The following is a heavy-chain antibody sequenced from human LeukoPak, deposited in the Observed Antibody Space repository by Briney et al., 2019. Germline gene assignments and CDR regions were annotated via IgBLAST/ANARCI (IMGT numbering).Heavy chain of an antibody. Sequence: PSETLSLTCTVSGGSISSYYWSWIRQPPGKGLEWIGYIYYSGTTTYNPSLKSRVTISVDTSKNQFSLKLSSVTAADTAVYYCARGVYIAAAQYGYWGQGTLVSVSS. CDR3: ARGVYIAAAQYGY. D-gene: IGHD6-13*01. V-gene: IGHV4-59*01. CDR2: IYYSGTT. CDR1: GGSISSYY. J-gene: IGHJ4*02.